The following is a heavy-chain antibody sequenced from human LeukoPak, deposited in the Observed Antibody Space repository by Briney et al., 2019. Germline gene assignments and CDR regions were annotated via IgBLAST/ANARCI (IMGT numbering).Heavy chain of an antibody. CDR1: GFTFSSYD. Sequence: GGSLRLSCAASGFTFSSYDMHWVRQATGKGLEWVSAIGTAGDTYYPGSVKGRFTISRENAKNSLYLQMNSLRAGDTAVYYCARGGKKTYYYGSRSYYHWFDPWSQGTLVTVSP. CDR3: ARGGKKTYYYGSRSYYHWFDP. CDR2: IGTAGDT. V-gene: IGHV3-13*01. D-gene: IGHD3-10*01. J-gene: IGHJ5*02.